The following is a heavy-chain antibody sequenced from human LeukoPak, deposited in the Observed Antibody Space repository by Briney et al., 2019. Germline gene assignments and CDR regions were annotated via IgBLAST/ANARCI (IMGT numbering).Heavy chain of an antibody. J-gene: IGHJ4*02. CDR3: ARAQVSGWNDALDY. CDR1: GFTFSDYY. V-gene: IGHV3-11*01. CDR2: ISSSGSTI. D-gene: IGHD1-1*01. Sequence: GGSLRLSCAAPGFTFSDYYMSWIRQAPGKGLEWVSYISSSGSTIYYADSVKGRFTISRDNAKNSLYLQMNSLRAEDTAVYYCARAQVSGWNDALDYWGQGTLVTVSS.